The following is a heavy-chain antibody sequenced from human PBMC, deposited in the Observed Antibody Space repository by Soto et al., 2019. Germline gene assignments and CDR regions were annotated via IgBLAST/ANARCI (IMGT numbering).Heavy chain of an antibody. CDR1: GFTFSAYS. CDR3: ARVISMDLLLHTAPGY. V-gene: IGHV3-48*02. D-gene: IGHD5-18*01. J-gene: IGHJ4*02. CDR2: ISSSSSTI. Sequence: EVQLVESGGGLVQPGGSLRLSCTASGFTFSAYSMNWVRQAPGKGLEWLSYISSSSSTIYYADSVKGRFTISRANANNSLYLQMNSLRDEDTAMYYCARVISMDLLLHTAPGYWGQGTLVTVSS.